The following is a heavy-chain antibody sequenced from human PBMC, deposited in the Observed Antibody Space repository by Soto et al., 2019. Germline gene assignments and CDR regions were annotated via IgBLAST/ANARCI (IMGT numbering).Heavy chain of an antibody. CDR1: GGSISSSNW. Sequence: PSETLSLTCAVSGGSISSSNWWSWVRQPPGKGLEWIGEIYHSGSTNYNPSLKSRVTISVDKSKNQFSLKLSSVTAADTAVYYCARGRGSSSWYRTFDYRGQGTLVTVS. J-gene: IGHJ4*02. CDR2: IYHSGST. CDR3: ARGRGSSSWYRTFDY. D-gene: IGHD6-13*01. V-gene: IGHV4-4*02.